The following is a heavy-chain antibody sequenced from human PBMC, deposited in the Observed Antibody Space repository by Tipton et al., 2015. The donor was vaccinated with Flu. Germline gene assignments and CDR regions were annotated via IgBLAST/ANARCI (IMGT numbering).Heavy chain of an antibody. CDR3: ARGQIFGWFDP. CDR1: GGSISSGSYY. CDR2: IYTSGST. D-gene: IGHD2/OR15-2a*01. V-gene: IGHV4-61*02. J-gene: IGHJ5*02. Sequence: TLSLTCTVSGGSISSGSYYWSWIRQPAGKGLEWIGRIYTSGSTNYNPSLKSRVTIPVDTSKNQFSLKLSSVTAADTAVYYCARGQIFGWFDPWGQGTLVTVSS.